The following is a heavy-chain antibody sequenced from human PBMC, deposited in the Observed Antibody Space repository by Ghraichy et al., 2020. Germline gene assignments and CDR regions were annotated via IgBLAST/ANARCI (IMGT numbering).Heavy chain of an antibody. V-gene: IGHV4-59*01. CDR3: ARERPGIAVAGTRGYYYYGMDV. D-gene: IGHD6-19*01. J-gene: IGHJ6*02. CDR2: IYYSGST. CDR1: GGSISSYY. Sequence: SQTLSLTCTVSGGSISSYYWSWIRQPPGKGLEWIGYIYYSGSTNYNPSLKSRVTISVDTSKNQFSLKLSSVTAADTAVYYCARERPGIAVAGTRGYYYYGMDVWGQGTTVTVSS.